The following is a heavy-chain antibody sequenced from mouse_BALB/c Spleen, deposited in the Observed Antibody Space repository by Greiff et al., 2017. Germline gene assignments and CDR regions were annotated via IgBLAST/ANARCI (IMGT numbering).Heavy chain of an antibody. D-gene: IGHD2-14*01. J-gene: IGHJ3*01. CDR2: IRNKANGYTT. CDR1: GFTFTDFY. CDR3: ASDRYDWAWFAY. V-gene: IGHV7-3*02. Sequence: EVMLVESGGGLVQPGGSLRLSCATSGFTFTDFYMSWVRQPPGKALEWLGFIRNKANGYTTEYSASVKGRFTISRDNSQSILYLQMNTLRAEDSATYYCASDRYDWAWFAYWGQGTLVTVSA.